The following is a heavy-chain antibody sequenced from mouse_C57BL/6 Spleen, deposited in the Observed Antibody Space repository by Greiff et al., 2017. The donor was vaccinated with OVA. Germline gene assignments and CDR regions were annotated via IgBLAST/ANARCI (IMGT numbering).Heavy chain of an antibody. CDR1: GYTFTDYY. D-gene: IGHD2-5*01. V-gene: IGHV1-19*01. CDR2: INPYNGGT. J-gene: IGHJ4*01. Sequence: EVQLQQSGPVLVKPGASVKMSCKASGYTFTDYYMNWVKQSHGKSLEWIGVINPYNGGTSYNQKFKGKATLTVDKSSSTAYMELNSLTSEDSAVYYCAREGGAYYSNYEAMDYWGQGTSVTVSS. CDR3: AREGGAYYSNYEAMDY.